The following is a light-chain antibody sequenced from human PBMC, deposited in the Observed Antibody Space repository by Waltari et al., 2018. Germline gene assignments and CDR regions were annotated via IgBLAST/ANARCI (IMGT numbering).Light chain of an antibody. CDR3: MQALQTPLT. J-gene: IGKJ4*01. Sequence: DIVLTQSPLTLAVTPGEPASISCRSSHSLLQSNGYNYLDWYLQKPGQSPRLLIYLRSNRAAGVPDRFSGSGSSTDFTLKISRVEAEDVGVYYCMQALQTPLTFGGGTKVEIK. V-gene: IGKV2-28*01. CDR1: HSLLQSNGYNY. CDR2: LRS.